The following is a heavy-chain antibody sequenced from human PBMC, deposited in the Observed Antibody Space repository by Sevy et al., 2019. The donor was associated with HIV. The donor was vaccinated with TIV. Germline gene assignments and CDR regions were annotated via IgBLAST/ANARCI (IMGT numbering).Heavy chain of an antibody. CDR3: ATIRSSAVADFRDAFDI. V-gene: IGHV1-24*01. Sequence: ASLKVSCKVSGYTLTELSMHWVRQAPGKGLEWMGGFDPEDGETIYAQKFQGRVTMTEDTSTDTAYMELSSLRSEDTAVYYCATIRSSAVADFRDAFDIWGQGTMVTVSS. J-gene: IGHJ3*02. CDR1: GYTLTELS. CDR2: FDPEDGET. D-gene: IGHD6-19*01.